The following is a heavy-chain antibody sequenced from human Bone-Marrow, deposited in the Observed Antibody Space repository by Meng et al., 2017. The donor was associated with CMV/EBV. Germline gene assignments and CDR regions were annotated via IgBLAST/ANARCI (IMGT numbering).Heavy chain of an antibody. J-gene: IGHJ4*02. V-gene: IGHV3-15*01. CDR1: GFTFSNAW. CDR3: TRDFSGSGSSWYIPEGY. D-gene: IGHD6-13*01. Sequence: GGSLRLSCVASGFTFSNAWMSWVRQAPGKGLEWVGRIKSITDGGTTEYAASVKGRFTISRDDSKSIAYLQMNSLKTEDTAVYYCTRDFSGSGSSWYIPEGYWGQGTLVTVSS. CDR2: IKSITDGGTT.